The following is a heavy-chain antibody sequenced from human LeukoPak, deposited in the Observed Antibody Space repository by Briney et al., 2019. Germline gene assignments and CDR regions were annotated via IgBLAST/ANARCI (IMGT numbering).Heavy chain of an antibody. CDR2: IYYSGST. V-gene: IGHV4-59*01. CDR3: APRAVEMTTTKGY. Sequence: SETLSLTCTVSGGSISSYYWSWIRQPPGKGLEWIGYIYYSGSTNYNPSLKSRVTISVNTSRNQFSLKLSSVTAADTAVYYCAPRAVEMTTTKGYWGQGTLVTVSS. J-gene: IGHJ4*02. CDR1: GGSISSYY. D-gene: IGHD5-24*01.